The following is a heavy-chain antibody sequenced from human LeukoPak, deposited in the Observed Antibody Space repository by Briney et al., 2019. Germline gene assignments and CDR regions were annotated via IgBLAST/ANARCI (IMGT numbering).Heavy chain of an antibody. Sequence: PGGSLRLSCAASGFTFSSYSMNWVRQAPGKGLEWVSSISSSSSYIYYADSVKGRFTISRDNAKNSLYLQMNSLRAEDTAVYYSARGLNYLSYYYYMDVWGKGTTVTVSS. V-gene: IGHV3-21*01. CDR2: ISSSSSYI. CDR3: ARGLNYLSYYYYMDV. J-gene: IGHJ6*03. CDR1: GFTFSSYS. D-gene: IGHD1-7*01.